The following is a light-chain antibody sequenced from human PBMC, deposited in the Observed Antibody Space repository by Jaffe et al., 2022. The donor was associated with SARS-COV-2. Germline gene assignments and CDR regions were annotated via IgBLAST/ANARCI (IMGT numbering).Light chain of an antibody. CDR2: GAS. Sequence: EIVLTQSPGTLSLSPGERATLSCRASQSLSSSYLAWYQQKPGQAPRLLIYGASSRATDIPDRFSGSGSETDFTLTISRLEPEDFAVYYCQQYGSSSTFGQGTKVEIK. V-gene: IGKV3-20*01. CDR3: QQYGSSST. J-gene: IGKJ1*01. CDR1: QSLSSSY.